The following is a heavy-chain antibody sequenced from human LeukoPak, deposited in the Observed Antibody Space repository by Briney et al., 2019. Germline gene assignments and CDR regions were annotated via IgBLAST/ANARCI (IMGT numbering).Heavy chain of an antibody. Sequence: GGSLRLSCAASGFTFSSYAMSWVSQAPGKGLEWVSAISGSGGSTYYADSVKGRFTISRDNSKNTLYLQMNSLRAEDTAVYYCATARGYCSSTSCHDFQHWGQGTLVTVSS. CDR3: ATARGYCSSTSCHDFQH. CDR1: GFTFSSYA. CDR2: ISGSGGST. V-gene: IGHV3-23*01. D-gene: IGHD2-2*01. J-gene: IGHJ1*01.